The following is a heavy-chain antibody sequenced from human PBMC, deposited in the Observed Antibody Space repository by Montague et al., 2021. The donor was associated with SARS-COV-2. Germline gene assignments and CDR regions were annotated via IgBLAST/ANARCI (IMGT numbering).Heavy chain of an antibody. CDR3: MRLSLGWNTD. CDR2: IYFSGST. CDR1: GGSMTDSY. D-gene: IGHD1-1*01. J-gene: IGHJ1*01. V-gene: IGHV4-59*08. Sequence: SETLSLTCTVSGGSMTDSYWSWIRQPPGKGLEYIGYIYFSGSTNYNPSLKSRLTISVDTSKNQFSLKLSSVTAADTAVYFCMRLSLGWNTDWGQGTLVTVSS.